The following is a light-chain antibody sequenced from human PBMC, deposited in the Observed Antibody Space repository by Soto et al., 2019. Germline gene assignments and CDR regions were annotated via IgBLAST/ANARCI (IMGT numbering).Light chain of an antibody. J-gene: IGKJ1*01. CDR2: GVS. CDR3: QQYGSSPWT. CDR1: QSVSGTF. Sequence: EIVLTQSPGTLSLSPGERATLSCRASQSVSGTFLAWYQQKAGQAPRLFIYGVSSRPTGIPDRFSGSGSGTDFTLTISRLEPEDFAVYYCQQYGSSPWTFGQGTKVESK. V-gene: IGKV3-20*01.